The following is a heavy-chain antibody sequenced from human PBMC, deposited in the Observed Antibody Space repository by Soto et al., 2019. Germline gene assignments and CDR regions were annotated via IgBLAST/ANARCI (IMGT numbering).Heavy chain of an antibody. CDR1: GFTFDDYA. CDR2: ISWNSGGV. CDR3: ARDMTGEHYYYMDV. J-gene: IGHJ6*03. Sequence: PGGSLRLSCAGTGFTFDDYAMHWVRQAPGKGLEWVSGISWNSGGVGYADSVKGRFTISRDNAKKSLYLQMNSLRGEDTTLYYCARDMTGEHYYYMDVWGKGTMVTVSS. V-gene: IGHV3-9*01. D-gene: IGHD3-16*01.